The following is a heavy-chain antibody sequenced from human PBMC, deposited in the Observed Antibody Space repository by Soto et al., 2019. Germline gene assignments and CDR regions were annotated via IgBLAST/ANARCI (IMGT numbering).Heavy chain of an antibody. CDR1: GGTFSGYA. CDR3: ARDPRSITGTTSSEDFQH. V-gene: IGHV1-69*01. CDR2: IIPRLGIT. D-gene: IGHD1-20*01. Sequence: QAQLMQSGAEVKKPGSSVKVSCKASGGTFSGYAINWVRQAPGQGLEWMGGIIPRLGITDYGQKFQGRITIAADESTGTAYMDLRGLRSEDTAVYSCARDPRSITGTTSSEDFQHWGQGTLVSVSS. J-gene: IGHJ1*01.